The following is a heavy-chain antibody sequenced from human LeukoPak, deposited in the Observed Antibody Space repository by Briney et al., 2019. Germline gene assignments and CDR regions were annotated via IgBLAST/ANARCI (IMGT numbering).Heavy chain of an antibody. CDR1: VFSVSNYW. CDR3: AREGVSSKWNNWYFDL. D-gene: IGHD1-1*01. J-gene: IGHJ2*01. CDR2: ISSNGSTI. V-gene: IGHV3-48*04. Sequence: PGGSLRLSCAASVFSVSNYWMHWVPQAPRKGLEWVSYISSNGSTIYYADSVKSRFTISRHNPKNSLYLQMNSLRAEETAVYYCAREGVSSKWNNWYFDLWGRGTLVTVSS.